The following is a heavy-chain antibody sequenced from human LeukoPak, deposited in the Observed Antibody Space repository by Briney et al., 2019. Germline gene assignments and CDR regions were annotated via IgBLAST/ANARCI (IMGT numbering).Heavy chain of an antibody. Sequence: GRSLRLSCAASGFTFDDYAMHWVRQAPGKGLEWVSGISWNSGSIGYADSVKGRFTISRDNAKNSLYLQMNSLRAEDTASYYCAKGGYYYYYYGMDVWGQGTTVTVSS. CDR3: AKGGYYYYYYGMDV. CDR1: GFTFDDYA. CDR2: ISWNSGSI. J-gene: IGHJ6*02. D-gene: IGHD3-10*01. V-gene: IGHV3-9*01.